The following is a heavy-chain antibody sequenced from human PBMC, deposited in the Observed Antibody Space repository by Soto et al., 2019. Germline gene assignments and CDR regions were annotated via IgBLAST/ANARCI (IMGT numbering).Heavy chain of an antibody. V-gene: IGHV1-18*01. J-gene: IGHJ6*02. Sequence: QVHLVQSGAEVKKPGASVNVSCKTSGYTFTRNGISWVRQAPGQGLEWMGWISPNSGNIKYAQKLQGRVIMTTDTSTSTAYMELRSRRSDDTAVYYCEKARDSNSWPSRDVWGPGTTVTVSS. CDR1: GYTFTRNG. CDR3: EKARDSNSWPSRDV. CDR2: ISPNSGNI. D-gene: IGHD3-22*01.